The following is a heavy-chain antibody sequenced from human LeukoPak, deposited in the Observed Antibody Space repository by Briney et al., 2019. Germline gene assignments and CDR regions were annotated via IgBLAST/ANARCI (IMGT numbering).Heavy chain of an antibody. Sequence: ASVKVSCKASGYTFTSYGISWVRQAPGQGLEWMGWISAYNGNTNYAQKLQGRVTMTTDTSTSTAYMELSSLRFEDTAVYYCARGQVGVGRLSTFGVVHPTWFDPWGQGTLVTVSS. CDR1: GYTFTSYG. CDR2: ISAYNGNT. D-gene: IGHD3-3*01. J-gene: IGHJ5*02. CDR3: ARGQVGVGRLSTFGVVHPTWFDP. V-gene: IGHV1-18*01.